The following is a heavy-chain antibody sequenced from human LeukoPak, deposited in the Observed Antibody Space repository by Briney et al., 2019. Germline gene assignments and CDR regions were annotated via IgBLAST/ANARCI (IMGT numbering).Heavy chain of an antibody. V-gene: IGHV3-43*01. D-gene: IGHD1-26*01. Sequence: QSGGSLRLSCAASGFTFDDYTMHWVRHAPGMGLEWVSLISWDGGSTYYADSVKGRFTISRDNSKNSLYLQMNSLRTEDTALYYCAKDLGGSSPGYGMDVWGQGTTVTVSS. CDR2: ISWDGGST. J-gene: IGHJ6*02. CDR3: AKDLGGSSPGYGMDV. CDR1: GFTFDDYT.